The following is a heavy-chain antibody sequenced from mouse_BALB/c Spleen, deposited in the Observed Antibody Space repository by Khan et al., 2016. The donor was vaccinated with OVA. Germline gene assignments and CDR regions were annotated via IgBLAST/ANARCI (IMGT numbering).Heavy chain of an antibody. CDR2: ITSGGSYT. CDR1: GFTFSSYS. D-gene: IGHD1-1*01. CDR3: TRDRNYYGSSFYFDY. J-gene: IGHJ2*01. V-gene: IGHV5-6-4*01. Sequence: EVELVESGGGLVKPGGSLRLSCAASGFTFSSYSMSWVRQTPEKRLEWVATITSGGSYTYYPASDQGRFTISRDNAKNTLYLQMSSLKSEDTAIYYCTRDRNYYGSSFYFDYWGQGTTLTVSS.